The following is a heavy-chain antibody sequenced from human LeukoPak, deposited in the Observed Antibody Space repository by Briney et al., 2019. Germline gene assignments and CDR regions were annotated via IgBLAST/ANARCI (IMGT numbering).Heavy chain of an antibody. V-gene: IGHV3-11*01. Sequence: GGSLRLSCAVSGFTFSDYYMSWIRQAPGRGLEWVSYISSSGSTIHYADSVKGRFTISRDNAKNSLYLQMNSLRAEDTAVYYCARVIRGTNWLDPWGQGTTVTVSS. CDR2: ISSSGSTI. CDR3: ARVIRGTNWLDP. CDR1: GFTFSDYY. J-gene: IGHJ6*02. D-gene: IGHD2-8*01.